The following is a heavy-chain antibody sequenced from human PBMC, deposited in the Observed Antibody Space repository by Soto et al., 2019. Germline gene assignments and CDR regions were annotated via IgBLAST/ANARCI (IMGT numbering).Heavy chain of an antibody. Sequence: PGGSLRLSCEVSGLTFAKVWTSWIRQAPGKGLEWVGRIKSQIDGGRIDYAAPVKDRFTISRDDSKNTLYLQMNSLKTEDTAVYYCTTSVTGTPRAIDYWGQGNLVTVS. CDR3: TTSVTGTPRAIDY. D-gene: IGHD1-7*01. J-gene: IGHJ4*02. V-gene: IGHV3-15*01. CDR1: GLTFAKVW. CDR2: IKSQIDGGRI.